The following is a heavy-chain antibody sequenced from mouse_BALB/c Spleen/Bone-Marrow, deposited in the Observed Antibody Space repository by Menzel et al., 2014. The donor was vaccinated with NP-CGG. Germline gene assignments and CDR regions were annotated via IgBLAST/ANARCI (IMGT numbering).Heavy chain of an antibody. Sequence: QVQLKESGPELVKPGASVKISCKASGYTFNDYYINWVKQKPGQGLEWIGWIYPGSGTTKYNENFKGKATLTVDTSSGTAYIQLSSLTSEDTAVYFCARDYGYVDAMNYWGQGTSVTVSS. V-gene: IGHV1-84*02. J-gene: IGHJ4*01. CDR3: ARDYGYVDAMNY. D-gene: IGHD1-2*01. CDR2: IYPGSGTT. CDR1: GYTFNDYY.